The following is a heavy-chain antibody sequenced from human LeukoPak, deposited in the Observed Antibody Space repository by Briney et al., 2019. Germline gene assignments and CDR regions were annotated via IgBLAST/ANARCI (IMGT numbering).Heavy chain of an antibody. CDR2: ISSSSSYI. V-gene: IGHV3-21*01. J-gene: IGHJ5*02. Sequence: GGSLRLSCAASGFTFSSYSMNWVRQAPGKGLEWVSSISSSSSYIYYADSVKGRFTISRDNAKNTLYLQMNSLRAEHTAVYYCARERLTWNNWFDPWRQGTLVTVSP. D-gene: IGHD3-16*01. CDR1: GFTFSSYS. CDR3: ARERLTWNNWFDP.